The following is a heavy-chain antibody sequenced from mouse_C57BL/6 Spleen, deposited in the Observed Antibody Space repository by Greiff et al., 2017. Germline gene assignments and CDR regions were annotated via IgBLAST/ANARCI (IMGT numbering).Heavy chain of an antibody. CDR3: ARSYDSSAWFAY. J-gene: IGHJ3*01. CDR1: GYTFTSYW. D-gene: IGHD2-4*01. V-gene: IGHV1-50*01. Sequence: QVQLQQPGAELVKPGASVKLSCKASGYTFTSYWMQWVKQRPGQGLEWIGEIDPSDSYTNYNQKFKGKATLTVDTSSSTAYVQLSSLTSEDSAVYYCARSYDSSAWFAYWGQGTLVTVSA. CDR2: IDPSDSYT.